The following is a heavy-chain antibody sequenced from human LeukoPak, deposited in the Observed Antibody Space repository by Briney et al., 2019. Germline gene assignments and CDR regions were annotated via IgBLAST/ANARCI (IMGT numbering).Heavy chain of an antibody. D-gene: IGHD6-19*01. CDR3: ARARWVVYSSGWFSPPFDY. CDR1: GGSFSGYY. Sequence: SETLSLTCAVYGGSFSGYYWSWIRQPPGKGLEWIGEINHSGSTNYNPSLKSRVTISVDTSKNQFSLKLSSVTAADTAVYYCARARWVVYSSGWFSPPFDYWGQGTLVTGSS. V-gene: IGHV4-34*01. J-gene: IGHJ4*02. CDR2: INHSGST.